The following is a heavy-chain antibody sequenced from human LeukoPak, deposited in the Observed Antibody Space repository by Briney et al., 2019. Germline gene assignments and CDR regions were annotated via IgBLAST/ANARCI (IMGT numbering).Heavy chain of an antibody. CDR2: INHSGST. CDR1: GGSFSGYY. CDR3: ARGEKGQDIVLMEQSRDNWFDP. Sequence: SETLSLTCAVYGGSFSGYYWSWIRQPPGKGLEWIGEINHSGSTNYNPSLKSRVTISVDTSKNQFSLKLSSVTAADTAVYYCARGEKGQDIVLMEQSRDNWFDPWGQGTLVTVPS. V-gene: IGHV4-34*01. D-gene: IGHD2-8*01. J-gene: IGHJ5*02.